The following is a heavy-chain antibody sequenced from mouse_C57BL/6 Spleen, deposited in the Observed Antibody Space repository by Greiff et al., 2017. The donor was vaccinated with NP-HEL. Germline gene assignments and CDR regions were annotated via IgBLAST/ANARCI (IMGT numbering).Heavy chain of an antibody. J-gene: IGHJ4*01. D-gene: IGHD1-1*01. Sequence: VQLQQSGPGLVQPSQSLSITCTVSGFSLTSYGVHWVRQSPGKGLEWLGVIWRGGSTDYNAAFMSRLSITKDNSKSQVFFKMNSLQADDTAIYYCAKMTTVVGNYAMDYWGQGTSVTVSS. CDR3: AKMTTVVGNYAMDY. V-gene: IGHV2-5*01. CDR1: GFSLTSYG. CDR2: IWRGGST.